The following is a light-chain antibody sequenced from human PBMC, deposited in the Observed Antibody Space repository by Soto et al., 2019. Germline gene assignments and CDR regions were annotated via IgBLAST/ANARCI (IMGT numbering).Light chain of an antibody. Sequence: QSALTQPASVSGSPGQSITISCTGTSSDVGSYNLVSWYQQHPGKAPKLIIYEGSKRPSGVSNRFSGSKSGNTASLTISGLQAEDEADYYCCSYAGSRSYVFGTGPKLNVL. J-gene: IGLJ1*01. CDR1: SSDVGSYNL. CDR3: CSYAGSRSYV. V-gene: IGLV2-23*01. CDR2: EGS.